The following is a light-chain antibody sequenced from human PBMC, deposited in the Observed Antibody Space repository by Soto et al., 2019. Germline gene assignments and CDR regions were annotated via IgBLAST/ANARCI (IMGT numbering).Light chain of an antibody. Sequence: QLVLTQSPSASASLGASVKLTCTLSSGHSSYAIAWHQQQPEKGPRYLMKLNSDGSHSKGDGIPDRFSGSSSGAERYLTISGLQSEDEADYYGQTWGTGTGVFGGGTKLTVL. CDR3: QTWGTGTGV. CDR2: LNSDGSH. CDR1: SGHSSYA. V-gene: IGLV4-69*01. J-gene: IGLJ3*02.